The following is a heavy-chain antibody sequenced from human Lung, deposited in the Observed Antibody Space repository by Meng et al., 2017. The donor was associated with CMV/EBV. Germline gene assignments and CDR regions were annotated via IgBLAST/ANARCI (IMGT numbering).Heavy chain of an antibody. CDR2: INAGNGNT. D-gene: IGHD2-2*01. V-gene: IGHV1-3*01. J-gene: IGHJ4*02. Sequence: QIQLGQSGAEVKKPGASVKVSCKASGYSFTTYAMHWVRQAPGKRLEWMGWINAGNGNTKYSEKFQSRVTITRDTAASTAYMELSSLRSEDTAVYYCARTGCSSSSCYDYWGQGTLVTVSS. CDR1: GYSFTTYA. CDR3: ARTGCSSSSCYDY.